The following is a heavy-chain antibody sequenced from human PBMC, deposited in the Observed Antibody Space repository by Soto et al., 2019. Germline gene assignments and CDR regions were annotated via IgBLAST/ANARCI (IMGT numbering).Heavy chain of an antibody. D-gene: IGHD5-12*01. J-gene: IGHJ6*02. CDR1: WGTLNNYP. Sequence: SVRVACKASWGTLNNYPINWVRQAPGEGLEWMGGSIPIFGTANYAQKFQGRVTISVDESTSTAYMELSGLRSEDTAVYYCARGRGYSGDDHYYYFDMDVWGQGTTVTVSS. V-gene: IGHV1-69*01. CDR2: SIPIFGTA. CDR3: ARGRGYSGDDHYYYFDMDV.